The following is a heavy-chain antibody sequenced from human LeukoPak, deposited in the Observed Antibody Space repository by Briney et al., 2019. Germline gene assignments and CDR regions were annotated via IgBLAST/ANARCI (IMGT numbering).Heavy chain of an antibody. V-gene: IGHV1-2*02. Sequence: ASVKVSCKASGYTFTGYYMHWVRQAPGQGLEWMGWINPNSGGTNYAQKFQGRVTMTRDTSISTAYMELSRLRSDDTAVYYCARELSRGYYYYGMDVWGQGTTVTVSS. CDR2: INPNSGGT. CDR3: ARELSRGYYYYGMDV. J-gene: IGHJ6*02. CDR1: GYTFTGYY.